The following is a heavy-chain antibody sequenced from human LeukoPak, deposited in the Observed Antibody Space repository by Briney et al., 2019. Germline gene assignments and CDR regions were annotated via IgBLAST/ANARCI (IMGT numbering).Heavy chain of an antibody. V-gene: IGHV3-7*01. CDR1: GFTFSSYW. CDR3: VRDRGGASVDY. CDR2: IKHDGSEE. D-gene: IGHD3-16*01. Sequence: GGSLRLSCAASGFTFSSYWMSWVHQAPGKGLEWVANIKHDGSEENSVDSVKGRFTISRDNAKNSLYLQMNSLRAEDTAVYYCVRDRGGASVDYWGQGTQVTVSS. J-gene: IGHJ4*02.